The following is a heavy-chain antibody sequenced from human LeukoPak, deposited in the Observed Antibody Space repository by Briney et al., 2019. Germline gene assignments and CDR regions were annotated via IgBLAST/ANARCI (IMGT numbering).Heavy chain of an antibody. V-gene: IGHV1-69*13. CDR3: ASEVPAAMEGHDAFDI. CDR1: GGTFSSYA. CDR2: IIPIFGTA. J-gene: IGHJ3*02. Sequence: ASVKVSCKASGGTFSSYAISWVRQAPGQGLEWMGGIIPIFGTANYAQKFQGRVTITADESTSTAYMELSSLRSEDTAVYYCASEVPAAMEGHDAFDIWGQGTMVTVSS. D-gene: IGHD2-2*01.